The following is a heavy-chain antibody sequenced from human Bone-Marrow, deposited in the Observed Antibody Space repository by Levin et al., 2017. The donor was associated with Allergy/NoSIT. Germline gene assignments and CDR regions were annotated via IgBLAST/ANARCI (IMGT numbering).Heavy chain of an antibody. J-gene: IGHJ4*02. CDR3: ARDAIDSGYESFFDY. Sequence: GGSLRLSCAASGFTFSDYYMSWIRQAPGKGLEWVSYISSSGSTIYYADSVKGRFTISRDNAKNSLYLQMNSLRAEDTAVYYCARDAIDSGYESFFDYWGQGTLVTVSS. V-gene: IGHV3-11*01. D-gene: IGHD5-12*01. CDR1: GFTFSDYY. CDR2: ISSSGSTI.